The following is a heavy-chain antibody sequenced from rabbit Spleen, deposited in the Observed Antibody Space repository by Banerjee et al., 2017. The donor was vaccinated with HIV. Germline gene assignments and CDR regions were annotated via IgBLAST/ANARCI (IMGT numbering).Heavy chain of an antibody. J-gene: IGHJ2*01. CDR3: ARNYVNAFDP. Sequence: QEQLEESGGGLVKPEGSLTLTCTASGVSFSISSYMCWVRQAPGKGLEWIACIWGGSSDYIYYASWAKGRFTISKTSSTTVTLQMTSLTAADTATYFCARNYVNAFDPWGPGTLVTVS. CDR1: GVSFSISSY. CDR2: IWGGSSDYI. D-gene: IGHD1-1*01. V-gene: IGHV1S45*01.